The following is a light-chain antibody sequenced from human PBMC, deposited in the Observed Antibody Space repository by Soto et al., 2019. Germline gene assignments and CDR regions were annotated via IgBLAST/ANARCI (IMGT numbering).Light chain of an antibody. Sequence: DIQMTQSPSTLSASVGDRVTITCRASQSISSWLAWYRQKPGKAPNLLIYDASSLESGVPSRFSGSGSETEFTLTISSLQPDDFATYYCQQYNSYQRTFGQGTKVEVK. V-gene: IGKV1-5*01. CDR1: QSISSW. CDR3: QQYNSYQRT. J-gene: IGKJ1*01. CDR2: DAS.